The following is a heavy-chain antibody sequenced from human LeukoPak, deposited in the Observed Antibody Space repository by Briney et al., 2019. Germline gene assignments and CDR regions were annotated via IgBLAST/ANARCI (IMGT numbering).Heavy chain of an antibody. CDR1: GFTFSSYA. CDR2: ISYDGSNK. D-gene: IGHD6-19*01. Sequence: GRSLRLSCAASGFTFSSYAMHWVRQAPGKGLEWVAVISYDGSNKYYADSVKGRFTISRDNSKSTLYLQMNSLRAEDTAVYYCARGLVLGPKTHFDYWGQGTLVTVSS. J-gene: IGHJ4*02. CDR3: ARGLVLGPKTHFDY. V-gene: IGHV3-30-3*01.